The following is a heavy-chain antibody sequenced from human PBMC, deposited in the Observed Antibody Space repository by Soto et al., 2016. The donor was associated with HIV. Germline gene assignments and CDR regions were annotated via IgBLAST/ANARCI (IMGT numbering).Heavy chain of an antibody. CDR1: GFNFRGNA. J-gene: IGHJ4*02. V-gene: IGHV3-23*01. CDR2: ISDSGFSA. D-gene: IGHD4-4*01. Sequence: EVQLLESGGGLVQPGGSLRPSCIASGFNFRGNAMNWVRQATGKGLEWVAGISDSGFSAHYADSVKGRFTISRDNSKNILSLQMNTLRAEDTAIYYCAKDLLDYSANDYWGQGIPVTVSS. CDR3: AKDLLDYSANDY.